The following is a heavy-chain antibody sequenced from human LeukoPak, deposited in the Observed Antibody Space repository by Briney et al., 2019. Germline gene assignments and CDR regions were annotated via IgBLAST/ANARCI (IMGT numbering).Heavy chain of an antibody. CDR3: ARRSVEWLSNRLEISDY. J-gene: IGHJ4*02. Sequence: SETLSLTCTVSGGSISSSSYYWGWIRQPPGKGLEWIGSIYCGGSTYYNPSLKSRVTISVDTSKNQFSLKLSSVTAADTAVYYCARRSVEWLSNRLEISDYWGQGTLVTVSS. D-gene: IGHD3-3*01. CDR2: IYCGGST. CDR1: GGSISSSSYY. V-gene: IGHV4-39*01.